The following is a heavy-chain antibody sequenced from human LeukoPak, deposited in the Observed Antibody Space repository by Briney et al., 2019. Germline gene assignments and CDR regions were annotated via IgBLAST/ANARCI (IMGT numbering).Heavy chain of an antibody. CDR2: IYSDNT. CDR1: GFTVSSNS. CDR3: ASLVLHNWNYGGFDY. Sequence: GGSLRLSCTVSGFTVSSNSMSWVRQAPGKGLEWVSFIYSDNTHYSDSVKGRFTISRDNSKNTLYLQMNSLRAEDTAVYYCASLVLHNWNYGGFDYWGQGTLVTVSS. V-gene: IGHV3-66*03. D-gene: IGHD1-7*01. J-gene: IGHJ4*02.